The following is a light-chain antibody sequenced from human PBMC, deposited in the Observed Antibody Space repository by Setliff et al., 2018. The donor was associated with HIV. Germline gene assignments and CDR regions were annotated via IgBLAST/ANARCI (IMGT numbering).Light chain of an antibody. V-gene: IGLV2-23*02. Sequence: QSALTQPASVSGSPGQSITISCTGTSSDVGSYNLVSWYQRHPGKAPKLMIYEVSKRPSGVSDRFSGSKSGNTASLTISGLQAEDEADYYCCSYAGSSISYVFGTGTKVTVL. CDR1: SSDVGSYNL. CDR2: EVS. CDR3: CSYAGSSISYV. J-gene: IGLJ1*01.